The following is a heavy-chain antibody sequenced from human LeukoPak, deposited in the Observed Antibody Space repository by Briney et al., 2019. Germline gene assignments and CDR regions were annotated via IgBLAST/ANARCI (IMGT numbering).Heavy chain of an antibody. Sequence: PGMSLRLSCAASGFTFKNHGMHWVRQAPGKGLEWVAVIWYDGSNQYYADSVKGRFTISRDNSKNTLWLQMNSLRAEDTAVYYCVREGTSVTAKDALDIWGQGTMVTVSS. V-gene: IGHV3-33*01. CDR3: VREGTSVTAKDALDI. CDR2: IWYDGSNQ. CDR1: GFTFKNHG. J-gene: IGHJ3*02. D-gene: IGHD4-17*01.